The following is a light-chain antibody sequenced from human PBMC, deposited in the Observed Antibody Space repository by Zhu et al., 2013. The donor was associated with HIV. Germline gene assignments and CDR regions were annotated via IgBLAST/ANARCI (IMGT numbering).Light chain of an antibody. V-gene: IGKV3-11*01. J-gene: IGKJ3*01. CDR2: GAS. CDR3: QQRTNWPT. CDR1: QSVSIY. Sequence: EIVLTQSPATLSLSPGERATLSCRASQSVSIYLAWYQQKPGQAPRLLISGASNRATGIPARFSGSGSGTDFTLTISSLEPEDSAVYYCQQRTNWPTFGPGTKVEIK.